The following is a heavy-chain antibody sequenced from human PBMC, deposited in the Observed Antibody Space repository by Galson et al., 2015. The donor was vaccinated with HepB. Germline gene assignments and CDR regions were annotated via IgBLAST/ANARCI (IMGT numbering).Heavy chain of an antibody. J-gene: IGHJ3*02. CDR1: GFTFSNAW. Sequence: SLRLSCAASGFTFSNAWMSWVRQAPGKGLEWVGRIKSKTDGGTTDYAAPVKGRFTISRDDSKNTLYLQMNSLKTEDTAVYYCTTDRLRWIGGAFDIWGQGTMVTVSS. CDR3: TTDRLRWIGGAFDI. D-gene: IGHD4-23*01. CDR2: IKSKTDGGTT. V-gene: IGHV3-15*01.